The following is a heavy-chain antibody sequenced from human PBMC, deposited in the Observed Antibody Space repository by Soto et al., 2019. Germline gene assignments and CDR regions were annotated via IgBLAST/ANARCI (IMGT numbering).Heavy chain of an antibody. V-gene: IGHV5-10-1*01. Sequence: PGESLKISCKGSGYSFTSYWISWVRQMPGKGLEWMGRIDPSDSYTNYSPSFQGHVTISADKSISTAYLQWSSLKASDTAMYYGARECYASSGYSIFDIWGKRTMVTVSS. J-gene: IGHJ3*02. CDR2: IDPSDSYT. CDR3: ARECYASSGYSIFDI. D-gene: IGHD3-22*01. CDR1: GYSFTSYW.